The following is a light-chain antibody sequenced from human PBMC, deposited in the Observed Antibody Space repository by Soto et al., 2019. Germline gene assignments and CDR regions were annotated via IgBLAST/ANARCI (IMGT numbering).Light chain of an antibody. Sequence: DIQMTQSPSSLSASVGDRVTITCRASQGISNNLAWYQQKPGNAPKLLMYAASTLQSGVPSRFSGSGSGTDFTLTINSLQPEDVATYYCQNFNSAPPLAFGGGTKVEI. CDR2: AAS. V-gene: IGKV1-27*01. CDR1: QGISNN. CDR3: QNFNSAPPLA. J-gene: IGKJ4*01.